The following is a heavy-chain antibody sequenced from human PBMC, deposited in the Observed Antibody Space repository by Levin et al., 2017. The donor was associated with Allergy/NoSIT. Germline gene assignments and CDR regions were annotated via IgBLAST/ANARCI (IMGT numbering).Heavy chain of an antibody. D-gene: IGHD2-15*01. CDR1: GLIFSSYS. J-gene: IGHJ4*02. V-gene: IGHV3-48*01. CDR2: IGSSSSTI. CDR3: AVASCSGGSCESY. Sequence: LSLTCAASGLIFSSYSMNWVRQAPGKGLEWVSYIGSSSSTIYYADSVKGRFTISRDNAKNSLYLQMNSLRAEDTAVYYCAVASCSGGSCESYWGQETLLTVSS.